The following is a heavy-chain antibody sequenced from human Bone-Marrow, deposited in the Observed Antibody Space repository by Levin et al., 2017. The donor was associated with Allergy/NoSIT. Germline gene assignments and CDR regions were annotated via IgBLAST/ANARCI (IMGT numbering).Heavy chain of an antibody. CDR2: ISSSSSYI. Sequence: TAGGSLRLSCAASGFTFSSYSMNWVRQAPGKGLEWVSSISSSSSYIYYADSVKGRFTISRDNAKNSLYLQMNSLRAEDTAVYYCARDSIYLYYYGSGSPLGYWGQGTLVTVSS. CDR1: GFTFSSYS. V-gene: IGHV3-21*01. J-gene: IGHJ4*02. D-gene: IGHD3-10*01. CDR3: ARDSIYLYYYGSGSPLGY.